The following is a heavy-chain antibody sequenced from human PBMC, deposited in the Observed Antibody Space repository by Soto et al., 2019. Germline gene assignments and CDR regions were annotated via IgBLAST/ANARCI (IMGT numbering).Heavy chain of an antibody. V-gene: IGHV3-30*18. CDR2: ISYDGSNK. CDR1: GFTFSSYG. Sequence: QVQLVESGGGVVQPGRSLRLSCAASGFTFSSYGMHWVRQAPGEGLEWVAVISYDGSNKYYADSVKGRFTISRDNSKNTLYLQMNSLRAEDTAVYYCAKEMRLGHNYYYYYGMDVWGQGTTVTVSS. J-gene: IGHJ6*02. D-gene: IGHD6-19*01. CDR3: AKEMRLGHNYYYYYGMDV.